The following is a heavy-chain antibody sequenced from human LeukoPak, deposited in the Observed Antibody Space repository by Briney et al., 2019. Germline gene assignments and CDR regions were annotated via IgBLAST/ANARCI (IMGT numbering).Heavy chain of an antibody. V-gene: IGHV3-7*01. CDR3: AKGSSRPPNAFDI. Sequence: GGSLRLSCSASGFTFSTYWMSWVRQAPGKGLEWVASIRQDGSEKHYVDSVEGRFTISRDNAKNSLHLQMNSLRAEDTAVYYCAKGSSRPPNAFDIWGQGTLVTVSS. CDR2: IRQDGSEK. D-gene: IGHD6-6*01. CDR1: GFTFSTYW. J-gene: IGHJ3*02.